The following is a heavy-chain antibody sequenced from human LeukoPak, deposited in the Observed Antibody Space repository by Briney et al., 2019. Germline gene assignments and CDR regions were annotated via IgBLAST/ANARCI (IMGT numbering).Heavy chain of an antibody. J-gene: IGHJ4*02. D-gene: IGHD3-22*01. CDR2: ISTYNGNT. CDR1: GSTFTSYG. Sequence: GATVKVSCKASGSTFTSYGISWVRQAPRQGLEWMGWISTYNGNTNYAQKLQGRVTMTTDTSTSTAYMELRSLRSDDTAVYYCARVFTGGEVVRDYWGQGTLVTVSP. V-gene: IGHV1-18*01. CDR3: ARVFTGGEVVRDY.